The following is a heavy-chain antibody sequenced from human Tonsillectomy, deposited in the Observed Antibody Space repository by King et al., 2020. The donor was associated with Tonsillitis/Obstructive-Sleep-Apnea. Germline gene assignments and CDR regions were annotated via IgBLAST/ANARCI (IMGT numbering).Heavy chain of an antibody. CDR3: ARDFTGYCSGGNCYSSGENY. V-gene: IGHV3-7*04. CDR2: IKQDGSEK. D-gene: IGHD2-15*01. J-gene: IGHJ4*02. Sequence: VQLVESGGGLVQPGGSLRLSCEASGFTFSTYWMTWVRQAPGKGLEWVANIKQDGSEKYYVESVKGRFTISRDNAKNSLYLQMNSLRPEDTAVYYCARDFTGYCSGGNCYSSGENYWGQGTLVTVSS. CDR1: GFTFSTYW.